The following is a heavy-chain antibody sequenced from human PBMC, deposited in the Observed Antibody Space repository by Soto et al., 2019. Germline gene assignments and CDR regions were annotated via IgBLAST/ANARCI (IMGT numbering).Heavy chain of an antibody. D-gene: IGHD6-13*01. CDR2: IYWDDDK. V-gene: IGHV2-5*02. J-gene: IGHJ1*01. Sequence: QITLKESGPTLVKPTQTLTLTCTFSGFSLSTSGVGVGWIRQPPGKALEWLALIYWDDDKRYSPSLKSRLTSXXDXSXXQVVRTMTNVDPVDTATYYCAHRRGSRSGYNYFQHWGQGTLVTVSS. CDR3: AHRRGSRSGYNYFQH. CDR1: GFSLSTSGVG.